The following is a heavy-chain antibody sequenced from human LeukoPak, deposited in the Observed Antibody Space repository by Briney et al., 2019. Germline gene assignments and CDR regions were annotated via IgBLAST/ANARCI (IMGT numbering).Heavy chain of an antibody. CDR2: LSSDGTTT. CDR3: ARVRYGDYTG. CDR1: GFTFSTYW. V-gene: IGHV3-74*01. D-gene: IGHD3-3*01. J-gene: IGHJ4*02. Sequence: PGGSLRLSCAASGFTFSTYWMHWVRQAPGKGLVWVARLSSDGTTTTYAESVKGRFIISRDNVRNTLYLQMHSLRVEDTAVYYCARVRYGDYTGRGQGTLVTVFS.